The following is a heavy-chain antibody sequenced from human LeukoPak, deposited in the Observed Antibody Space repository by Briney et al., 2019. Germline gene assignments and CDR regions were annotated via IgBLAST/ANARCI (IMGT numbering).Heavy chain of an antibody. V-gene: IGHV3-9*01. D-gene: IGHD6-19*01. CDR3: ARGNRDSSGFYYYYGMDV. J-gene: IGHJ6*02. CDR1: GFTFDDYA. CDR2: ISRNSKNI. Sequence: GGSLRLSCAASGFTFDDYAMFWVRQAPGKGLEWVSGISRNSKNIGYAASVRGRFTISRDNGKNSLYLQMNSLRAEDTAFYYCARGNRDSSGFYYYYGMDVWGQGTTVTVSS.